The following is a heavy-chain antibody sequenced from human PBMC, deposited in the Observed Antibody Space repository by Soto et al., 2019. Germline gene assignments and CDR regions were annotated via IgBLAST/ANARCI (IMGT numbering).Heavy chain of an antibody. D-gene: IGHD1-26*01. V-gene: IGHV3-66*01. CDR2: IYSGGST. Sequence: PGGSLRLSCAASGFTVSSNYMSWVRQAPGKGLEWVSVIYSGGSTYYADSVKGRFTISRDNSKNTLYLQMNSLRAEDTAVYYCASPYYVKAFDIWGQGTMVTVSS. CDR1: GFTVSSNY. J-gene: IGHJ3*02. CDR3: ASPYYVKAFDI.